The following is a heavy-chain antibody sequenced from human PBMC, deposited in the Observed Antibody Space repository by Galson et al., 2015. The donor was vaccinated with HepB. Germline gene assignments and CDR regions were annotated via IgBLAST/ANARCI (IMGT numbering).Heavy chain of an antibody. D-gene: IGHD3-22*01. Sequence: SVKVSCKVSGYTLTELSMHWVRQAPGKGLEWMGGFDLEAGETLYAQNFQGRVTTTEDTSTDTAYMELSSLRSEDTAVCYCAAGGESSGYFYSYYFDYWGQGTLVTVSS. CDR1: GYTLTELS. V-gene: IGHV1-24*01. J-gene: IGHJ4*02. CDR2: FDLEAGET. CDR3: AAGGESSGYFYSYYFDY.